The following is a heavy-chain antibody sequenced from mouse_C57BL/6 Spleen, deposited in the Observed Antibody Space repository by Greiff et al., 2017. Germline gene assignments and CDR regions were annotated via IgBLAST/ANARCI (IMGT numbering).Heavy chain of an antibody. D-gene: IGHD2-4*01. CDR2: IDPANGNT. CDR3: ARSGVYYDYVCALDY. J-gene: IGHJ4*01. CDR1: GYTITNTY. Sequence: EVQLQQSVAELVRPGASVKLSCTASGYTITNTYMHWVKQRPEQGLEWIGRIDPANGNTKYAPKFQGKATLTADTSSNTAYLQLRSLTSEDTAVYYYARSGVYYDYVCALDYWGQGATVTVSS. V-gene: IGHV14-3*01.